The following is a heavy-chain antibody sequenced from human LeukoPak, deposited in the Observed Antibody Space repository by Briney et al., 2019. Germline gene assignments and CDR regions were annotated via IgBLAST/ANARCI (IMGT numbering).Heavy chain of an antibody. CDR3: AKSPASLLRYFDCPMCYFDY. D-gene: IGHD3-9*01. CDR1: GFTVSSNY. Sequence: GGSLRLSCAASGFTVSSNYMSWVRQAPGKGLEWVLVIYSGGSTDYADSVKGRFTISKDNSKNTPYMRMSSLRAEDTAVYYCAKSPASLLRYFDCPMCYFDYWGQGTLVTVSS. V-gene: IGHV3-53*01. CDR2: IYSGGST. J-gene: IGHJ4*02.